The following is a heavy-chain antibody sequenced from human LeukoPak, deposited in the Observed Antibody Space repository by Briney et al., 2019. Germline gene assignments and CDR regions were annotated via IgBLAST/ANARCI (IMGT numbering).Heavy chain of an antibody. CDR1: GYTFTSYY. D-gene: IGHD3-10*01. CDR2: INPSGGST. CDR3: ARDFTPYYYGSGNSLGY. V-gene: IGHV1-46*01. Sequence: GASVKVSCKASGYTFTSYYMHWVRQAPGQGLEWMGIINPSGGSTSYAQKFQGRVTMTRDMSTSTVYMELSSLRSDDTAVYYCARDFTPYYYGSGNSLGYWGQGTLVTVSS. J-gene: IGHJ4*02.